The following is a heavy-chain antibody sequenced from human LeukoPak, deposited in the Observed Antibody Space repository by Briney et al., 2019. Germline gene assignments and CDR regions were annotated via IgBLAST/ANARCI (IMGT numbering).Heavy chain of an antibody. D-gene: IGHD6-6*01. CDR1: GFTFDDYA. CDR3: AKGNDIAARLGWFDP. CDR2: ISWNSGSI. Sequence: GRSLRLSCAASGFTFDDYAMHWVRQAPGKGLEWISGISWNSGSIGYADSVKGRFTISRDNAKNSLYLQMNSLRAEDTALYYCAKGNDIAARLGWFDPWGQGTLVTVSS. J-gene: IGHJ5*02. V-gene: IGHV3-9*01.